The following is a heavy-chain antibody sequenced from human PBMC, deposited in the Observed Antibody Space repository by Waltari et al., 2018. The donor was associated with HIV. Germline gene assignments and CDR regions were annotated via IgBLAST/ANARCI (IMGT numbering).Heavy chain of an antibody. CDR1: GFTVTDAW. D-gene: IGHD3-16*01. CDR3: ATVGGGTRDF. CDR2: IKSQDDGGTT. J-gene: IGHJ4*02. V-gene: IGHV3-15*01. Sequence: EVQLVESGGGLVKPGGSLRLSCTTSGFTVTDAWMSWVRQAPGEGVEWVGRIKSQDDGGTTDYAAPVKGRFTISGDDSKNTVFLQMNSLKPEDTAVYYCATVGGGTRDFWGQGTLVIVSS.